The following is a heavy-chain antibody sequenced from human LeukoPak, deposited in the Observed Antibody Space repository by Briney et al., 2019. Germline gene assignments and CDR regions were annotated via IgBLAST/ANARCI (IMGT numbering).Heavy chain of an antibody. CDR2: INHSGST. CDR1: GGSFSVYY. CDR3: ARGHYYVDY. Sequence: SETLSLTCAVYGGSFSVYYWSWIRQPPGKGLEWIGEINHSGSTNYNPSLKSRVTISVDTSKNQFSLKLSSVTAADTAVYYCARGHYYVDYWGQGTLVTVCS. J-gene: IGHJ4*02. V-gene: IGHV4-34*01. D-gene: IGHD3-10*02.